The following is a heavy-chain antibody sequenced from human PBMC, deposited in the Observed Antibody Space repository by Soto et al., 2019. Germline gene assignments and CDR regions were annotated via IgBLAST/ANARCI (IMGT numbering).Heavy chain of an antibody. J-gene: IGHJ4*02. CDR1: GFTFSNYG. CDR2: ISKDGTDK. V-gene: IGHV3-30*03. D-gene: IGHD2-15*01. CDR3: ARDRCYDGTCYSASDY. Sequence: QVHLVESGGGAVQAGRSLRLSCAASGFTFSNYGMQWVRQTPGKGLEGVTFISKDGTDKFYADSVKGRFTISRDNSKNTLYLETTCLSPEDTAIYYCARDRCYDGTCYSASDYWGQGTLVTVSS.